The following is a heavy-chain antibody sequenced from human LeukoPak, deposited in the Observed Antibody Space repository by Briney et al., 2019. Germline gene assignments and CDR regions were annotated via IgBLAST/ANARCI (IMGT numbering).Heavy chain of an antibody. V-gene: IGHV3-21*01. CDR2: ISSSSSYT. J-gene: IGHJ4*02. CDR3: ARVGY. CDR1: GFTFSSYS. Sequence: PGGSLRLSCAASGFTFSSYSMNWVRQAPGKGLEWVSSISSSSSYTYYADSVKGRFTISRDNSKNTLYLQMNSLRAEDTAVYYCARVGYWGQGTLVTVSS.